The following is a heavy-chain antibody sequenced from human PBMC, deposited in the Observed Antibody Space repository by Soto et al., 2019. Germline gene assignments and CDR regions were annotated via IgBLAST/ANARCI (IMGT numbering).Heavy chain of an antibody. CDR2: IAPDSGGT. CDR3: AIVAVPGRAFDV. Sequence: AASVKVSCKASGYSFTGHYMHWVRQAPGQGLEWLGWIAPDSGGTNYEQKFQGRVTMTRDTSISTAYMELSRLKSDDTAVYYCAIVAVPGRAFDVWGQGTMVTVSS. V-gene: IGHV1-2*02. CDR1: GYSFTGHY. J-gene: IGHJ3*01. D-gene: IGHD6-19*01.